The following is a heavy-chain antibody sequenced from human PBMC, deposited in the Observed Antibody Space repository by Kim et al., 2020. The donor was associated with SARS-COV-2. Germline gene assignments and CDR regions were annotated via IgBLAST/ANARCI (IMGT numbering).Heavy chain of an antibody. D-gene: IGHD6-13*01. CDR2: ISYDGTNK. Sequence: GGSLRLSCAASGFTFSSYAMHWVRQAPGKGLEWVALISYDGTNKYYADSVKGRFTISRDNSKNMLSLQMNSLRAEDTAVYYCAKAGSSWYSSYYTMDVWGQGTTVTVSS. CDR1: GFTFSSYA. V-gene: IGHV3-30*18. CDR3: AKAGSSWYSSYYTMDV. J-gene: IGHJ6*02.